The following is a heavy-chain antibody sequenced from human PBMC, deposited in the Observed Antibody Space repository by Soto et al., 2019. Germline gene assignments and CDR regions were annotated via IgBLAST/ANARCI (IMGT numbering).Heavy chain of an antibody. D-gene: IGHD2-2*01. CDR2: ISSSSSYI. CDR3: ARDRALPAAMEMSAFDI. CDR1: GFTFSSYS. V-gene: IGHV3-21*01. J-gene: IGHJ3*02. Sequence: GGSLRLSCAASGFTFSSYSMNWVRQAPGKGLEWVSSISSSSSYIYYADSVKGRFTISRDNAKNSLYLQMNSLRAEDTAVYYCARDRALPAAMEMSAFDIWGQGTMVTVSS.